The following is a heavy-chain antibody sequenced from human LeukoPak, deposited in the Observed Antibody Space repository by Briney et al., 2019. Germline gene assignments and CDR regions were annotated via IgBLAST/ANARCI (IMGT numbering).Heavy chain of an antibody. J-gene: IGHJ4*02. CDR3: AKEGRSLQTY. CDR2: IKQDGGEK. CDR1: GFTFSGFS. Sequence: GGSLRLSCAASGFTFSGFSMSWVRQSPTKGLEWVANIKQDGGEKYYVDSVKGRFTISRDNAKNSLYLQMNSLRVEDTAVYYCAKEGRSLQTYWGQGTLVTVSS. V-gene: IGHV3-7*03. D-gene: IGHD5-24*01.